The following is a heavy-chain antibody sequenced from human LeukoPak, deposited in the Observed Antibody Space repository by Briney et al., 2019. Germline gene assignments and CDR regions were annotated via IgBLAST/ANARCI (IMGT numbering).Heavy chain of an antibody. J-gene: IGHJ3*02. CDR1: GYTFTSYG. D-gene: IGHD3-10*01. V-gene: IGHV1-18*01. CDR2: ISAYNGNT. Sequence: ASVKLSCKSSGYTFTSYGISWVRQAPGQGLEWMGWISAYNGNTNYAQKLQGRVTMTTDTSTSTAYMELRSLRSDDTAVYYCAREIVWFGELLGAFDIWGQGTMVTVSS. CDR3: AREIVWFGELLGAFDI.